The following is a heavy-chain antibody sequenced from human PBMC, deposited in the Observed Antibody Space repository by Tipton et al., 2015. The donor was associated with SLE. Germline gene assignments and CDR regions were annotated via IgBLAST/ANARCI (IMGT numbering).Heavy chain of an antibody. CDR2: LSGSGNKT. Sequence: GSLRLSCVTSGFTFKHYGMNWVRQAPGKGLAWVSSLSGSGNKTYYTDSMKGRVTISRDNSNNILNLLLESLRPEDTAVYFCAKSRRVTAGGVLDVWGPGTTVTVSS. D-gene: IGHD4-23*01. V-gene: IGHV3-23*01. J-gene: IGHJ6*02. CDR1: GFTFKHYG. CDR3: AKSRRVTAGGVLDV.